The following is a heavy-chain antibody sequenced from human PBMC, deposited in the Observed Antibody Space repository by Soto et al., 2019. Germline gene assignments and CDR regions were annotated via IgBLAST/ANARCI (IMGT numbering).Heavy chain of an antibody. D-gene: IGHD2-8*01. Sequence: PEESMKISCERSTYSFTTYWLGWVRQMPGKGLEWMGIIYPGDSDTKYSPTFQGQVTMSADKSISTAYLQWSTLKASETAIYYCARGLMYGMAVWGQGTTVTVSS. CDR2: IYPGDSDT. CDR1: TYSFTTYW. J-gene: IGHJ6*02. V-gene: IGHV5-51*01. CDR3: ARGLMYGMAV.